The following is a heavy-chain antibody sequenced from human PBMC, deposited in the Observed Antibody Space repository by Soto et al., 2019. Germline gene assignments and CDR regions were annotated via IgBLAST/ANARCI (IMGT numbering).Heavy chain of an antibody. CDR2: IYYSGST. J-gene: IGHJ5*01. CDR1: GGSISSSSYY. D-gene: IGHD4-17*01. Sequence: PSETLSLTCTVSGGSISSSSYYWGWIRQPPGKGLEWIGSIYYSGSTYYNPSLKSRVTISVDTSKNQFSLKLSSVTAADTSVYYCARHVRDTVTTDFDSWGQGTLVTVSS. CDR3: ARHVRDTVTTDFDS. V-gene: IGHV4-39*01.